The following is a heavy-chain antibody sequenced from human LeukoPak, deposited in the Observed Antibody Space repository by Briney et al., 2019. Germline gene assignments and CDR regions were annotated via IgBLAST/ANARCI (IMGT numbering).Heavy chain of an antibody. Sequence: SQTLSLTCNVSGGSISTYFWSWLRQPPGKGLEWIGYFYYSGSTNYNPSLKSRVTISVDTSKNQFSLKLSSVTAADTAVYYCARARGYSYGSSLDYWGQGTLVTVSS. CDR1: GGSISTYF. CDR2: FYYSGST. CDR3: ARARGYSYGSSLDY. J-gene: IGHJ4*02. D-gene: IGHD5-18*01. V-gene: IGHV4-59*01.